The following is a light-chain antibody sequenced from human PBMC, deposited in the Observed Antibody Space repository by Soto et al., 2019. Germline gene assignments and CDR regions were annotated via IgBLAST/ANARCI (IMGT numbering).Light chain of an antibody. Sequence: EIVLTQSPATLSLSPGERATLSCRASQSVSSYLAWYQQKPGQAPRLLIYDASNRATGIPARFSGSGSGTDFPLTISSLGPEDFAVYYCQQRSNWWTFGQGTKVEIK. J-gene: IGKJ1*01. CDR3: QQRSNWWT. CDR2: DAS. V-gene: IGKV3-11*01. CDR1: QSVSSY.